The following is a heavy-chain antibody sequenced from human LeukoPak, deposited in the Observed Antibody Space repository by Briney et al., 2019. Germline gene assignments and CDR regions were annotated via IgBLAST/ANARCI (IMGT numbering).Heavy chain of an antibody. D-gene: IGHD3-22*01. CDR1: GGTFSSYA. Sequence: SVKVSCKASGGTFSSYAVSWVRQAPGQGLEWMGGIIPIFGTANYAQKFQGRVTITADESTSTAYMELSSLRSEDTAVYYCARDQALHDSSGYYPPFDYWGQGTLVTVSS. CDR3: ARDQALHDSSGYYPPFDY. V-gene: IGHV1-69*13. J-gene: IGHJ4*02. CDR2: IIPIFGTA.